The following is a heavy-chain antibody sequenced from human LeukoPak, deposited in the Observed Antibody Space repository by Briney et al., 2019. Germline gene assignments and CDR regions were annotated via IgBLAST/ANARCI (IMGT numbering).Heavy chain of an antibody. V-gene: IGHV4-34*01. J-gene: IGHJ6*03. D-gene: IGHD2-21*02. CDR2: INHSGST. CDR3: ARRVVTATPARYYYYMDV. CDR1: GGSFSGYY. Sequence: SETLSLTCAVYGGSFSGYYWSWIRQPPGKGLEWNGEINHSGSTNYNPSLKSRVTISVDTSKNQFSLKLSSVTAADTAVYYCARRVVTATPARYYYYMDVWGKGTTVTVSS.